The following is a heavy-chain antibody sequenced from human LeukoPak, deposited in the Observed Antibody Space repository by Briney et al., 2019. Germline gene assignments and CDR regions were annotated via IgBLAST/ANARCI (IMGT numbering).Heavy chain of an antibody. Sequence: GGSLRLSCAASGFTFSSYAMHWVRQAPGKGLEWVAVISYNGSNKYYADSVKGRFTISRDNSKNTLYLQMNSLRAEDTAVYYCAKDHLGQLVPDCWGQGTLVTVSS. CDR1: GFTFSSYA. D-gene: IGHD6-6*01. CDR2: ISYNGSNK. V-gene: IGHV3-30-3*01. CDR3: AKDHLGQLVPDC. J-gene: IGHJ4*02.